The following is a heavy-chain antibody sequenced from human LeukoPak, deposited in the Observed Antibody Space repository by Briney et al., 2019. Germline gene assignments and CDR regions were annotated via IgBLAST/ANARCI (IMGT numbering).Heavy chain of an antibody. J-gene: IGHJ5*02. CDR2: IIPIFGTA. D-gene: IGHD2-15*01. CDR1: GGTFSSYA. CDR3: ARLYCSGGSRYSHWFDP. V-gene: IGHV1-69*05. Sequence: SVKVSCKASGGTFSSYAISWVRQAPGQGLEWMGRIIPIFGTANYAQKFQGRVTITTDESTSTAYMELSSLRSEDTAVYYCARLYCSGGSRYSHWFDPWGQGTLVTVSS.